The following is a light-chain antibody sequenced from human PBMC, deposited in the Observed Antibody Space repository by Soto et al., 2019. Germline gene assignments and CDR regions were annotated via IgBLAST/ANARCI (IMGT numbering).Light chain of an antibody. Sequence: QSALTQPASVSGSPGQSITISCTGTSNDVGAYNYVSWYQQHPGKAPKLMIFEVNNRPSGVSNRFSGSKSGNTASLAISGLQAEDEADYYCSSYTSSSTLVFGGGTKLTVL. CDR1: SNDVGAYNY. J-gene: IGLJ2*01. CDR2: EVN. V-gene: IGLV2-14*01. CDR3: SSYTSSSTLV.